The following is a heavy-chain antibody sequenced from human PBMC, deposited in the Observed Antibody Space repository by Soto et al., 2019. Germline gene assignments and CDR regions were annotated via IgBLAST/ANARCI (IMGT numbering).Heavy chain of an antibody. V-gene: IGHV1-46*03. CDR1: CYTFTRYY. CDR2: INPTVCST. CDR3: ARVRRSRSYYYGY. Sequence: SAKLSDQGSCYTFTRYYMHWVRQAPVQGLELMGIINPTVCSTSYAQKFQGRVTMNRDTSTSRVYMELSSLRSEDRAVYYGARVRRSRSYYYGYWGQGTPGTVSS. D-gene: IGHD3-10*01. J-gene: IGHJ4*02.